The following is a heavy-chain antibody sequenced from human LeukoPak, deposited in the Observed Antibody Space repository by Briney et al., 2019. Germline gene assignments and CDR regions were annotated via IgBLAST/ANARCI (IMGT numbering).Heavy chain of an antibody. D-gene: IGHD5-24*01. CDR3: VRDIWGDRDGFFEY. J-gene: IGHJ4*02. Sequence: PGGSLRLSCAASGFTFSSYWMHWVRQGPGKGLVWVSGINIDGRSTSYAESVKGLFTVSRDNAKNTLDLQMNSLRAEDTGVYYCVRDIWGDRDGFFEYWGQGALVTVSS. CDR1: GFTFSSYW. V-gene: IGHV3-74*01. CDR2: INIDGRST.